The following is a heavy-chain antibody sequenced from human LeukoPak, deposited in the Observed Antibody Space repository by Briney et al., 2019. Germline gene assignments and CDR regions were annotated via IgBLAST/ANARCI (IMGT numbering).Heavy chain of an antibody. CDR2: MNPNSGNT. CDR1: GYTFTSYD. CDR3: ARRGIDSSSYLYYYYYYMDV. Sequence: VASVKVSCKASGYTFTSYDINWVRQAPGQGLEWMGWMNPNSGNTGYAQKFQGRVTMTRNTSISTAYMELSSLRSEDTAVYYCARRGIDSSSYLYYYYYYMDVWGKGTTVTISS. D-gene: IGHD6-13*01. V-gene: IGHV1-8*01. J-gene: IGHJ6*03.